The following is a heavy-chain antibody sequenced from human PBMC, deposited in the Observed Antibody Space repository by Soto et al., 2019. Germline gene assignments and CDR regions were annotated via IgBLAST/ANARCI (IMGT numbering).Heavy chain of an antibody. J-gene: IGHJ3*02. CDR3: ARQLGWSHSSLELRHDAFDI. CDR1: RYXSITHV. V-gene: IGHV5-51*01. D-gene: IGHD1-7*01. CDR2: IYPGDYDT. Sequence: PXAXLTISCKSSRYXSITHVIVWVRHLAGKDLELIGIIYPGDYDTRYSPSFQVKVTISAYKSMSTSYLQLSILKASDTAMYYFARQLGWSHSSLELRHDAFDIWGQGTMVTVSS.